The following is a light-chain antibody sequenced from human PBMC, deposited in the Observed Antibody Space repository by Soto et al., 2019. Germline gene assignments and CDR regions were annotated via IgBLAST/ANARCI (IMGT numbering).Light chain of an antibody. CDR2: GAS. Sequence: EIVVTQAPGTLSLSPGEIATLSCRASQSLITRYLAWYQQKPGQATRLIIYGASSKTTGIPDRFSGSGCGTAFTLTISRLEPEEFAVYYCHQYDRSPLTFGGGTTVALK. V-gene: IGKV3-20*01. CDR3: HQYDRSPLT. CDR1: QSLITRY. J-gene: IGKJ4*01.